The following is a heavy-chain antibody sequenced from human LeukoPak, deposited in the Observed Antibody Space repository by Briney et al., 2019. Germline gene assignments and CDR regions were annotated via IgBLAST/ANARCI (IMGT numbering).Heavy chain of an antibody. Sequence: RGSLRLSCAASGFTFTNYAMSWIRQAPGKGLDWVSAISGGGEDTYYPNSVKGRFTISRDNSKNTLYLQMNSLGAEDTAIYYCAKPRAMTTGVGRYFDLWGRGTLVTVSS. V-gene: IGHV3-23*01. CDR2: ISGGGEDT. J-gene: IGHJ2*01. D-gene: IGHD1-1*01. CDR3: AKPRAMTTGVGRYFDL. CDR1: GFTFTNYA.